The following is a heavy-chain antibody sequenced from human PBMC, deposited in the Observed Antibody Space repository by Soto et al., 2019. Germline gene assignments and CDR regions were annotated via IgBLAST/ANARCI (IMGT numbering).Heavy chain of an antibody. CDR2: INAGNGNT. CDR3: ARAVAVAADFDY. J-gene: IGHJ4*02. V-gene: IGHV1-3*01. CDR1: GYTFTGYA. Sequence: ASVKVSCKAPGYTFTGYAMHWVRQAPGQRLEWMGWINAGNGNTKYSQKSQGRVTITRDTSASTAYMELSSLRSEDTAVYYCARAVAVAADFDYWGQGTLVTVS. D-gene: IGHD6-19*01.